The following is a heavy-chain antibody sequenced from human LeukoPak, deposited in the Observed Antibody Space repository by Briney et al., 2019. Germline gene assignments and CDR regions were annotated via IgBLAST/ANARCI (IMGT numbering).Heavy chain of an antibody. CDR2: IIPMFGAT. Sequence: GASVKVSCEASGGTFSYYSVTWVRQAPGQGLEWMGGIIPMFGATNYAQKFQGRVTINTDDSTRTAYMQLSSLRSEDTAVYYCAITRRYCSSASCSIGGPGWEQLVGRPTDAFDIWGQGTMVTVSS. V-gene: IGHV1-69*05. J-gene: IGHJ3*02. CDR3: AITRRYCSSASCSIGGPGWEQLVGRPTDAFDI. CDR1: GGTFSYYS. D-gene: IGHD2-2*01.